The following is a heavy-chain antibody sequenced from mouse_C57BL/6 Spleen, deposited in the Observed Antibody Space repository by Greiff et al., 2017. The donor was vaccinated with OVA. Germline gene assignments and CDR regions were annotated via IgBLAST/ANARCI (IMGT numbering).Heavy chain of an antibody. CDR3: TRKPGTRAMGD. CDR2: IDTVTGGT. Sequence: VQLQQSGAELVRPGASVTLSCKASGYTFTDYELHWVKQTPVHGLEWIGAIDTVTGGTAYNQKFKGKAILTADKSSSTAYMELRSLTSEVSAVYYCTRKPGTRAMGDWGQGTSVTVSS. D-gene: IGHD4-1*01. V-gene: IGHV1-15*01. J-gene: IGHJ4*01. CDR1: GYTFTDYE.